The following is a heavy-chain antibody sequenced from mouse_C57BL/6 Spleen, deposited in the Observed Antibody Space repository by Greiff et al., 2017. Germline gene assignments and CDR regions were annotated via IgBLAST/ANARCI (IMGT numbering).Heavy chain of an antibody. Sequence: QVQLQQSGAELVRPGTSVKVSCKASGYAFTNYLIEWVKQRPGQGLEWIGVINPGSGGTNYNEKFKGKATLTADKSSSTAYIQLSSLTSEDSAVYFCARSNSVYYAMDYWGQGASVTVSS. CDR3: ARSNSVYYAMDY. D-gene: IGHD4-1*01. CDR1: GYAFTNYL. J-gene: IGHJ4*01. CDR2: INPGSGGT. V-gene: IGHV1-54*01.